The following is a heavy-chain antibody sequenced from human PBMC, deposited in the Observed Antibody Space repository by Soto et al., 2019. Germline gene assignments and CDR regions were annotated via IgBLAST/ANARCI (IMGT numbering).Heavy chain of an antibody. V-gene: IGHV1-18*01. D-gene: IGHD5-12*01. J-gene: IGHJ4*02. CDR3: ARVWLANDY. CDR1: GYNFTSYG. Sequence: ASVKVSCKASGYNFTSYGMSWVRQAPGQGLEWMGWISGYNDKTNYAQKFQGRVTMTTDTSTSTAYMELWNLRPDDTAVYYCARVWLANDYWGQGTLVTSPQ. CDR2: ISGYNDKT.